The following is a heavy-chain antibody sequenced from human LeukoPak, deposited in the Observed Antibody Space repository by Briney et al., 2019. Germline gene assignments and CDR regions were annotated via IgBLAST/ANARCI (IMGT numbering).Heavy chain of an antibody. CDR1: GFTFSSYS. D-gene: IGHD3-10*01. V-gene: IGHV3-48*01. Sequence: GGSLRLSCAASGFTFSSYSMNWVRQAPGKGLEWVSYISSSSSTIYYADSVKGRFTISRDNAKNSLYLQMNSLRVEDTGVYYCARDVYYGSGSPRLDYWGQGTLVTVSS. CDR3: ARDVYYGSGSPRLDY. CDR2: ISSSSSTI. J-gene: IGHJ4*02.